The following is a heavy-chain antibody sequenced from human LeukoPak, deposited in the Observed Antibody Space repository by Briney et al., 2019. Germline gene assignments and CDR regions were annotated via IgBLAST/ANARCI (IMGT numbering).Heavy chain of an antibody. J-gene: IGHJ6*03. V-gene: IGHV4-4*07. CDR3: ARGDGDLYYYYYYMDV. CDR2: IYTSGST. Sequence: SETLSLTCTVSGGSISSYYWSWIRQPAGKGLEWIGRIYTSGSTNYNPSLKSRVTMSVDTSKSQFSLKLSSVTAADTAVYYCARGDGDLYYYYYYMDVWGKGTTVTVSS. CDR1: GGSISSYY. D-gene: IGHD4-17*01.